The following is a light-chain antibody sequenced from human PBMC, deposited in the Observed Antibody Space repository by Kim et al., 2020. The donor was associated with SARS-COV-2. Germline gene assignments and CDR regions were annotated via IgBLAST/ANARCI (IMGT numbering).Light chain of an antibody. J-gene: IGLJ3*02. V-gene: IGLV1-47*01. Sequence: PGQRVTISCSGSSSNIGSNYVYWYQQRPGTAPKLLIYRNNQRPSGVPDRFSGSKSGTSASLAISGLRSEDEADYYCAAWDDSLSGVFGGGTKLTVL. CDR1: SSNIGSNY. CDR2: RNN. CDR3: AAWDDSLSGV.